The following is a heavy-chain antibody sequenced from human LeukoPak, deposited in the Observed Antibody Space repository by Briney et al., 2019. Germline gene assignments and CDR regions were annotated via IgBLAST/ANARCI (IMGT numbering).Heavy chain of an antibody. CDR3: ARDLATSGTYAFDI. D-gene: IGHD6-13*01. CDR1: GYTFTTYT. V-gene: IGHV1-3*01. Sequence: ASVKVSCKASGYTFTTYTMHWVRQAPGQRLEWMGWINAGNGNTKYSQKFQGRVTITRDTSASTAYMELSSLRSEDTAVYYCARDLATSGTYAFDIWGQGTLVTVSS. CDR2: INAGNGNT. J-gene: IGHJ3*02.